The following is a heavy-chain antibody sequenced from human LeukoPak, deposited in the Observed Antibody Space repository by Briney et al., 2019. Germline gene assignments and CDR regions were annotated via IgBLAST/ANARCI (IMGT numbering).Heavy chain of an antibody. CDR3: ARGAAAGITGWFDP. Sequence: ASVKVSCKASGYTFTDYYMHWVRQAPGQGLEWMGWINSNSGGTNYAQKFQGRVTMTRDTSISTAYMELSRLRSDDTAVYYCARGAAAGITGWFDPWGRGTLVTVSS. CDR2: INSNSGGT. V-gene: IGHV1-2*02. J-gene: IGHJ5*02. D-gene: IGHD6-13*01. CDR1: GYTFTDYY.